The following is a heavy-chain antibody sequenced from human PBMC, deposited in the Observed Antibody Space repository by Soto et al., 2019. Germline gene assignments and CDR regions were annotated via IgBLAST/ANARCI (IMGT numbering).Heavy chain of an antibody. CDR1: GGSISSYY. CDR2: IYYSGST. CDR3: ANGGYCSSTSCRAFDI. D-gene: IGHD2-2*01. J-gene: IGHJ3*02. V-gene: IGHV4-59*08. Sequence: SETLSLTCTVSGGSISSYYWSWIRQPPGKGLEWIGYIYYSGSTNYNPSLKSRVTISVDTSKNQFSLKLSSVTAADTAVYYCANGGYCSSTSCRAFDIWGQGTMVTVSS.